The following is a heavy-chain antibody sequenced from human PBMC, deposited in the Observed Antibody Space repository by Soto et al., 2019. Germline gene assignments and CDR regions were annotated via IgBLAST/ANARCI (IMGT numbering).Heavy chain of an antibody. D-gene: IGHD1-26*01. Sequence: SVKVSCKASGGTFSSYAISWVRQAPGQGLEWMGGIIPIFGTANYAQKFQGRVTITAAESTSTAYMELSSLRSEDTAVYYCATSRRSGSYSVDYWGQGTLVTVSS. J-gene: IGHJ4*02. CDR3: ATSRRSGSYSVDY. V-gene: IGHV1-69*13. CDR2: IIPIFGTA. CDR1: GGTFSSYA.